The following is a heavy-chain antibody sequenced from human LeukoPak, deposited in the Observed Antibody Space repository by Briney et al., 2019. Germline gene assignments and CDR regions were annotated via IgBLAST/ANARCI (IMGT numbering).Heavy chain of an antibody. V-gene: IGHV4-61*02. CDR3: AREGGRTSLDFWSPSNAFDI. Sequence: PSETLSLTCTVSGGSISSGSYYWSWIRQPAGKGLEWIGRIYTSGSTNYNPSLKSRVTISVDTSKNQFSLKLSSVTAADTAVYYCAREGGRTSLDFWSPSNAFDIWGQGTMVTVSS. CDR1: GGSISSGSYY. CDR2: IYTSGST. J-gene: IGHJ3*02. D-gene: IGHD3-3*01.